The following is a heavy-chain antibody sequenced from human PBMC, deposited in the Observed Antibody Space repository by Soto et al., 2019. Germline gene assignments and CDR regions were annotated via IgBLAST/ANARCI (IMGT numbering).Heavy chain of an antibody. J-gene: IGHJ4*02. CDR3: AKANIEHLEYYDFWSGYEN. CDR1: VCSISSGYY. V-gene: IGHV4-38-2*01. CDR2: IYHSGTT. Sequence: SETLSLTCVVSVCSISSGYYWGWIRQPPGKGLEWIGSIYHSGTTYYNPSLKSRVTISLDTSRNQFSLKLTSVTAADTAVYYCAKANIEHLEYYDFWSGYENWGQGTLVTVSS. D-gene: IGHD3-3*01.